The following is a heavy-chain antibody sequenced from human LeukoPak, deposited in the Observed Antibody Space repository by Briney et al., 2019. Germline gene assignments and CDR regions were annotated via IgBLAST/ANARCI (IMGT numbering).Heavy chain of an antibody. V-gene: IGHV3-74*01. CDR3: ASAYPWGYFQH. J-gene: IGHJ1*01. CDR1: GFTFSSYW. D-gene: IGHD1-26*01. Sequence: PGGSLRLSCAAPGFTFSSYWMHWVRQAPGKGLVWVSRINSDGSSTSYADSVKGRFTISRGNAKNTLYLQMNSLRAEDTAIYYCASAYPWGYFQHWGQGTLVTVSS. CDR2: INSDGSST.